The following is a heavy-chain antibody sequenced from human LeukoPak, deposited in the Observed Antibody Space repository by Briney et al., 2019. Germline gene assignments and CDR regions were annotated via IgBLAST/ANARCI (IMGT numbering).Heavy chain of an antibody. CDR3: ARRRYYGSSGYSLDV. Sequence: SETLSLTCTVSGYSISSGYYWGWLRQPPGKGLEWIGSIFHSGSTFYNPSLRSRVTISVDTSKNQFSLKLSSVTAADTAVYYCARRRYYGSSGYSLDVWGQGTTVTVSS. V-gene: IGHV4-38-2*02. D-gene: IGHD3-22*01. CDR1: GYSISSGYY. J-gene: IGHJ6*02. CDR2: IFHSGST.